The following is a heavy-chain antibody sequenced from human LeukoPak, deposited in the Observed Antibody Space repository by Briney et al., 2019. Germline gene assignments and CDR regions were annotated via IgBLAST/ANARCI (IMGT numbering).Heavy chain of an antibody. CDR2: ISSSSSYI. V-gene: IGHV3-21*01. D-gene: IGHD1-26*01. CDR3: AREGHSEWELLVAFDI. J-gene: IGHJ3*02. Sequence: GGSLRLSCAASGFTFSSYEMNWVRQAPGKGLEWVSSISSSSSYIYYADSVKGRFTISRDNAKNSLYLQMNSLRAEDTAVYYCAREGHSEWELLVAFDIWGQGTMVTVSS. CDR1: GFTFSSYE.